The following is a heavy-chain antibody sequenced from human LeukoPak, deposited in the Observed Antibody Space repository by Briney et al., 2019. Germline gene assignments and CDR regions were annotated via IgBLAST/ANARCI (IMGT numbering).Heavy chain of an antibody. Sequence: SETLSLTCTVSGYSISSGYYWGWIRQPPGKGLEWIGRIHQSGSTDYNPSLKSRVTILVDTSKNQFSLNLSPVTAADTAVYYCARGAYYMDVWGKGTTVTVSS. CDR3: ARGAYYMDV. J-gene: IGHJ6*03. CDR2: IHQSGST. CDR1: GYSISSGYY. V-gene: IGHV4-38-2*02.